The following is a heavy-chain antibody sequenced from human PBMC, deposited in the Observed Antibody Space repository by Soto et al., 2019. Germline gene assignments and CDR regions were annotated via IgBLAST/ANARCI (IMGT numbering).Heavy chain of an antibody. CDR2: IYYSASS. Sequence: QVQLQESGPGLVKPSETLSLTCTVSGGSISNYYWSWIRQLPGKGLELIAYIYYSASSNYNPSLKRRVPISVDTSKNPFSLMLSSVTAADTAVYYCARGGWRLIDYWCPGTRVTVSS. D-gene: IGHD2-21*02. CDR1: GGSISNYY. CDR3: ARGGWRLIDY. J-gene: IGHJ4*02. V-gene: IGHV4-59*08.